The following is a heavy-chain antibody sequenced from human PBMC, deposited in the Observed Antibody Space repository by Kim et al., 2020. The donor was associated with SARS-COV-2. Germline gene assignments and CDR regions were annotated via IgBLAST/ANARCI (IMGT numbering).Heavy chain of an antibody. CDR3: AKRGPYGNGACDF. Sequence: GGSLRLSCAASGFRVNNFAINWVRQAPGKGLEWVSAISGSGDSIYYADSVKGRFTSSRDKSKNMAYLQMNSLTVEDTALYYCAKRGPYGNGACDFWGHGT. D-gene: IGHD4-4*01. CDR1: GFRVNNFA. J-gene: IGHJ3*01. V-gene: IGHV3-23*01. CDR2: ISGSGDSI.